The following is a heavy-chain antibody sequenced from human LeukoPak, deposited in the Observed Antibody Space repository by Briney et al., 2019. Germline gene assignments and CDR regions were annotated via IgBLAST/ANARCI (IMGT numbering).Heavy chain of an antibody. J-gene: IGHJ5*02. CDR3: AKSDWFDP. CDR1: GFTLKDYW. V-gene: IGHV3-74*03. CDR2: SKYDGSTA. Sequence: GGSLRLSCETSGFTLKDYWMSWLRRAPGKGLEWVSRSKYDGSTAMYAESVKGRFTISRDNARGTLYLQMNSLRVDDTAVYYCAKSDWFDPCGRGILVTVSS.